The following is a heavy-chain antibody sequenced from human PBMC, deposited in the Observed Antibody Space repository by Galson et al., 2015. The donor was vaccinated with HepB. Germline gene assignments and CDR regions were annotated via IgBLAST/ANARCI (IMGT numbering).Heavy chain of an antibody. CDR1: GFTFDDYA. CDR3: AKDLAAVALDDYYYYYGMDV. D-gene: IGHD6-13*01. CDR2: ISWNSGRI. Sequence: PRLSCAASGFTFDDYAMHWVRQAPGKGLEWVSVISWNSGRIGYADSVKGRFTISRDNAKDSLYLQMNSLRPEDTALYYCAKDLAAVALDDYYYYYGMDVWGQGTTVTVSS. J-gene: IGHJ6*02. V-gene: IGHV3-9*01.